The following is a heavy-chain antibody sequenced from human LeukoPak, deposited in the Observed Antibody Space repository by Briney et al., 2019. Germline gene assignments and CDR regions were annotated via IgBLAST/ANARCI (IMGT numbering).Heavy chain of an antibody. V-gene: IGHV1-69*05. CDR2: IIPIFGTA. CDR3: ARVSGGSESYGDFDY. J-gene: IGHJ4*02. Sequence: ASVKVSCKASGGTFSSYAISWVRQAPGQGLEWMGRIIPIFGTANYAQKFQGRVTITTDESTSTAYMELSSLRSEDTAVYYCARVSGGSESYGDFDYWGQGTLVTVSS. D-gene: IGHD3-10*01. CDR1: GGTFSSYA.